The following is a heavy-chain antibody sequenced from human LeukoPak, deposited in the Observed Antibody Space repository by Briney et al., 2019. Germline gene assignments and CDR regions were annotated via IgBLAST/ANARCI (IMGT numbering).Heavy chain of an antibody. CDR2: IYYSGST. CDR1: GGSISSSSYY. Sequence: SETLSLTCTVSGGSISSSSYYWGWIRQPPGKGLEWIGSIYYSGSTYYNPSLKSRVTISVDTSKNQFSLKLSSVTAADTAVYYCARGRGKYYYDSSGYSAHIDYWGQGTLVTVSS. D-gene: IGHD3-22*01. V-gene: IGHV4-39*07. J-gene: IGHJ4*02. CDR3: ARGRGKYYYDSSGYSAHIDY.